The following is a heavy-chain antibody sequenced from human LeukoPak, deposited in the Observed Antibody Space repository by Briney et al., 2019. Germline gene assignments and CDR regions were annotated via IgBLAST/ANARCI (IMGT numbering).Heavy chain of an antibody. D-gene: IGHD5-24*01. Sequence: PGRSLRLSCAASGFTFDDYAMHWVRQSPGKGLEWVSGISWNSATRGYADSVKGRFTISRDNAKNSMFLRMSSLRPEDTGLYYCARDSESTVATTCLDYWGQGILVTVAS. V-gene: IGHV3-9*01. J-gene: IGHJ4*02. CDR1: GFTFDDYA. CDR3: ARDSESTVATTCLDY. CDR2: ISWNSATR.